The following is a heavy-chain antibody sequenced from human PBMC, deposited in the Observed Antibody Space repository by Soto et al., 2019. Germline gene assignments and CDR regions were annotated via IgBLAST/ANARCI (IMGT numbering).Heavy chain of an antibody. V-gene: IGHV3-23*01. CDR1: GFTFSSYA. J-gene: IGHJ4*02. CDR3: AKSAVGFPDY. D-gene: IGHD1-26*01. Sequence: TGGSLRLSCAASGFTFSSYAMSWVRQAPGKGLEWVSAISGSGGSTYYADSVKGRFTISRDNSKNTQFLQMNSLRAEDTAVYYCAKSAVGFPDYWGQGTLVTVSS. CDR2: ISGSGGST.